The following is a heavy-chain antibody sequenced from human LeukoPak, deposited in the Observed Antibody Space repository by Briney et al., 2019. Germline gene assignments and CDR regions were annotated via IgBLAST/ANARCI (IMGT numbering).Heavy chain of an antibody. Sequence: GGSLSLSCAASGFSFGGYGMHWVRQAPGKGLEWVAHIWYDASNKQYADSVKGRFTTSRDNSKNMLYLEMNNLRVEDTAVYYCTRDILTGYHKYFDYWGQGTLVTVSS. V-gene: IGHV3-33*01. CDR3: TRDILTGYHKYFDY. D-gene: IGHD3-9*01. CDR2: IWYDASNK. J-gene: IGHJ4*02. CDR1: GFSFGGYG.